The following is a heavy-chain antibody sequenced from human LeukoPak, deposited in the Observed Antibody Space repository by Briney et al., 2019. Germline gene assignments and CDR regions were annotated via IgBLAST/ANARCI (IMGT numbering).Heavy chain of an antibody. V-gene: IGHV1-8*02. CDR2: MNPNSGNT. CDR1: GYTFTTFD. J-gene: IGHJ5*02. CDR3: ARGLLGFMRSDYSNYWDNWFDP. Sequence: GASVKVSCKASGYTFTTFDINWVRQATGQGLEWMGWMNPNSGNTGYAQRFQGRVTMTRNTSISTAYMELSSLRPEDTAVYYCARGLLGFMRSDYSNYWDNWFDPWGQGTLVTVSS. D-gene: IGHD4-11*01.